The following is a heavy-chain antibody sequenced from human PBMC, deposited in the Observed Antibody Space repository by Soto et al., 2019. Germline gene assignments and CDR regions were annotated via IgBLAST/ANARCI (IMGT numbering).Heavy chain of an antibody. J-gene: IGHJ4*02. CDR2: ISGSGGST. D-gene: IGHD4-17*01. Sequence: EVQLLESGGGLVQPGGSLRLSCAASGFTFSSYAMSWVRQAPGKGLEWVSAISGSGGSTYYADSVKGRFTISRDNSKNTLYLQMNSLRAEDTAVYYCPKPPFIYGDVDYWGQGTLVTVSS. CDR1: GFTFSSYA. CDR3: PKPPFIYGDVDY. V-gene: IGHV3-23*01.